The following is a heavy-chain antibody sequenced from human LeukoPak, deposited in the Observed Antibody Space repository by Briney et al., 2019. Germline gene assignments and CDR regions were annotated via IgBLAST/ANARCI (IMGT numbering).Heavy chain of an antibody. CDR1: GGAFSSYA. CDR3: ARGHYDFWSGYSRAFDI. J-gene: IGHJ3*02. V-gene: IGHV1-69*05. Sequence: SVKVSCKASGGAFSSYAISWVRQAPGQGLEWMGGIIPIFGTANYAQKFQGRVTITTDESTSTAYMELSSLRSEDTAVYYCARGHYDFWSGYSRAFDIWGQGTMVTVSS. D-gene: IGHD3-3*01. CDR2: IIPIFGTA.